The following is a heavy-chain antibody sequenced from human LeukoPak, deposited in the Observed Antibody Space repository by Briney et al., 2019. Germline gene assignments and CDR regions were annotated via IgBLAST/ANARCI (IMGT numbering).Heavy chain of an antibody. D-gene: IGHD6-19*01. CDR2: ISSSSSYI. CDR1: GFTFSSYS. CDR3: ARDGGWSPGY. J-gene: IGHJ4*02. Sequence: PGGSLRLSCAASGFTFSSYSMNWVRQAPGKGLEWVSSISSSSSYIYYADSVKGRSTISRDNAKNSLYLQMNSLRAEDTAVYYCARDGGWSPGYWGQGTLVTVSS. V-gene: IGHV3-21*01.